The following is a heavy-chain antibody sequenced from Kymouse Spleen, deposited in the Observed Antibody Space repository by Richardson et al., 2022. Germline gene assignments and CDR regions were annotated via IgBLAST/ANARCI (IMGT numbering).Heavy chain of an antibody. CDR3: ARARYNWNLDY. D-gene: IGHD1-20*01,IGHD1-7*01. V-gene: IGHV4-59*01. Sequence: QVQLQESGPGLVKPSETLSLTCTVSGGSISSYYWSWIRQPPGKGLEWIGYIYYSGSTNYNPSLKSRVTISVDTSKNQFSLKLSSVTAADTAVYYCARARYNWNLDYWGQGTLVTVSS. CDR2: IYYSGST. J-gene: IGHJ4*02. CDR1: GGSISSYY.